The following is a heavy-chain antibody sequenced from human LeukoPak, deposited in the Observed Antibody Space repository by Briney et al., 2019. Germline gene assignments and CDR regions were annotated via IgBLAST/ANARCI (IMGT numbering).Heavy chain of an antibody. CDR2: IRYDGSNK. D-gene: IGHD6-19*01. CDR1: GFTFSSYG. V-gene: IGHV3-30*02. Sequence: GGSLRLSCAASGFTFSSYGMHWVRQAPGKGLEWVAFIRYDGSNKFYGDSVKGQFTISRDNSKNTLFLQLNSLRPDDTAVYYCAKDLYSSGWYEPVDYWGQGTLVAVSS. CDR3: AKDLYSSGWYEPVDY. J-gene: IGHJ4*02.